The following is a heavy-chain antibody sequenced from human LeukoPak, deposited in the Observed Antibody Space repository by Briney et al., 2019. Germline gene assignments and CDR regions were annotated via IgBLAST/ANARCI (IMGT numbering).Heavy chain of an antibody. CDR3: ARRIDGYYYGMDV. CDR2: ISGSGGST. CDR1: GFTFSSYA. D-gene: IGHD2-15*01. Sequence: GGSLRLSCAASGFTFSSYAMSWVRQAPGKGLEWVSAISGSGGSTYYADSVKGRFTISRDNSKNTLYLQMNSLRAEDTAVYYCARRIDGYYYGMDVWGQGTTVTVSS. J-gene: IGHJ6*02. V-gene: IGHV3-23*01.